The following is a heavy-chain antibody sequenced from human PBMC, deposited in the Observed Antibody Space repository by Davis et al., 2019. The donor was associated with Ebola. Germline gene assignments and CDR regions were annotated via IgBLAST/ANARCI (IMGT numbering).Heavy chain of an antibody. D-gene: IGHD2-15*01. CDR3: ARGNRYCSGDTCANWFDP. J-gene: IGHJ5*02. V-gene: IGHV3-11*06. Sequence: GESLKISCAASGFTFSDYYMSWIRQAPGKGLEWVSYISSSSSYTNYADSVKGRFTISRDNAKNSLYLQMNSLRAEDTAVYYCARGNRYCSGDTCANWFDPWGQGTLVTVSS. CDR1: GFTFSDYY. CDR2: ISSSSSYT.